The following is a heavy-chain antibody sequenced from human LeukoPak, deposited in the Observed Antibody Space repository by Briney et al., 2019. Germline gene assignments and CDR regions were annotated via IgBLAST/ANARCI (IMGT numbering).Heavy chain of an antibody. CDR2: ISAYNGNT. CDR1: GYTFTSYG. J-gene: IGHJ4*02. D-gene: IGHD6-13*01. V-gene: IGHV1-18*01. CDR3: ARDTPYSSSWFHYYFDY. Sequence: GASVKVSCKASGYTFTSYGISWVRQAPGQGLEWMGWISAYNGNTNYAQKLQGRVTMTTDTSTSTAYMELRSLRSDDTAVYYCARDTPYSSSWFHYYFDYWGQGTLVTVSS.